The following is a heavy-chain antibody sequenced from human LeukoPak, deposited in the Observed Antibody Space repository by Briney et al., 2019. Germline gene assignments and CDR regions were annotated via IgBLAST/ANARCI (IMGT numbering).Heavy chain of an antibody. CDR2: IYTSGST. V-gene: IGHV4-4*09. CDR1: GGSISSYY. D-gene: IGHD3-22*01. J-gene: IGHJ4*02. Sequence: PSETLSLTCTVSGGSISSYYWSWIRQPPGKGLEWIGYIYTSGSTNYNPSLKSRVTISVDTSKNQFSLKLSSVTAADTAVYYCARHPYYYDSSGYLDYWGQGTLVTVSS. CDR3: ARHPYYYDSSGYLDY.